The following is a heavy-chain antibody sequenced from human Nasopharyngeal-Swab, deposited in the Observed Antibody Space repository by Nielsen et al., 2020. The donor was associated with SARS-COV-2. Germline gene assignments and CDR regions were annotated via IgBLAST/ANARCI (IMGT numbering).Heavy chain of an antibody. CDR1: GFTFSNSA. V-gene: IGHV3-23*01. D-gene: IGHD4/OR15-4a*01. CDR2: ISISGATT. Sequence: GESMKISCSVSGFTFSNSALCWVRQAPGKGLEWVSAISISGATTFYADSVRDRFTISRDNDRKTVYLQMSSLTDEDTAIYYCAKEEVQNDYWGQGTLVTVPS. J-gene: IGHJ4*02. CDR3: AKEEVQNDY.